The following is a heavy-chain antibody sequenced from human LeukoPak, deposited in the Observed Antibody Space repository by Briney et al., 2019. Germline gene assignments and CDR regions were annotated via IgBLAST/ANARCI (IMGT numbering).Heavy chain of an antibody. V-gene: IGHV4-59*12. D-gene: IGHD4-17*01. J-gene: IGHJ4*02. CDR3: AREPTVTTEGFDY. CDR1: GGSISSYY. Sequence: SETLSLTCTVSGGSISSYYWSWIRQPPGKGLEWIGYIYYSGSTNYNPSLKSRVTISVDTSKNQFSLKLSSVTAADTAVYYCAREPTVTTEGFDYWGQGTLVTVSS. CDR2: IYYSGST.